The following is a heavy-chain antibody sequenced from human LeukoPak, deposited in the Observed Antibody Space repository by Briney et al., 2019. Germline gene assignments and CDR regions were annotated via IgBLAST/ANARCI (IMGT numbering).Heavy chain of an antibody. Sequence: GGSLRLSCAASGFTFINAWMSWVRQAPGKGLEWVSYISSSSSYTNYADSVKGRFTISRDNAKNSLYLQMNSLRAEDTAVYYCARDRKQPRIRYFDYWGQGTLVTVSS. D-gene: IGHD6-13*01. J-gene: IGHJ4*02. CDR1: GFTFINAW. V-gene: IGHV3-11*06. CDR3: ARDRKQPRIRYFDY. CDR2: ISSSSSYT.